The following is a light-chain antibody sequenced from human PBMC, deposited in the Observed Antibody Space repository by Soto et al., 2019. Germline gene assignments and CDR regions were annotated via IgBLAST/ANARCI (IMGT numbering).Light chain of an antibody. CDR3: QQCYSSSLA. Sequence: EIQMTQSPSSLSASVGDRVTITCRASQSISSYLNWYQQKPGKAPKFLIYAASSLQSGVPSRFSGSGSGTDFTLTISNLQPEDFATYYCQQCYSSSLAFGGGTNVDVK. CDR1: QSISSY. J-gene: IGKJ4*02. V-gene: IGKV1-39*01. CDR2: AAS.